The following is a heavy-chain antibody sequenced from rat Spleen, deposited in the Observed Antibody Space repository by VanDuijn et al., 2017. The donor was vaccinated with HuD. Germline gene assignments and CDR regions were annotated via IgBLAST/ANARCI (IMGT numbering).Heavy chain of an antibody. V-gene: IGHV2-13*01. D-gene: IGHD1-9*01. CDR1: GFSLSSYG. Sequence: QVQLKESGPGLVQPSQTLSLTCTVSGFSLSSYGVIWVRQPPGKGLEWMGLIWGNGNTNYNSAVQSRLSISRDTSESQVFLKMNSLQTEDTATYYCARAHTTGIRDWLAYWGQGTLVTVSS. CDR2: IWGNGNT. CDR3: ARAHTTGIRDWLAY. J-gene: IGHJ3*01.